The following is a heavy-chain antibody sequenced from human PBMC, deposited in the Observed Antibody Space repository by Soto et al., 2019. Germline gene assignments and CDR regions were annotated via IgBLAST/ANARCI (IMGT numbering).Heavy chain of an antibody. V-gene: IGHV1-69*13. CDR3: ATCIAAAGSVTYYYYGMAV. J-gene: IGHJ6*02. D-gene: IGHD6-13*01. CDR1: GGTFSSYA. Sequence: GASVKVSCKASGGTFSSYAISWVRQAPEQELEWMGGIIPIFGTANYAQKFQGRVTISADEYTSTAYMELSSLRSEDTAVYYCATCIAAAGSVTYYYYGMAVWVQGTTVTVSS. CDR2: IIPIFGTA.